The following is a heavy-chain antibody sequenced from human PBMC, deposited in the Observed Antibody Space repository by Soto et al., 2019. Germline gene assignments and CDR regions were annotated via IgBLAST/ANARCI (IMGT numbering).Heavy chain of an antibody. J-gene: IGHJ5*02. D-gene: IGHD3-10*01. CDR2: INPNSGGT. CDR1: GYTFTGYY. V-gene: IGHV1-2*04. CDR3: ARDPHGGWFGELLRWFDP. Sequence: ASVKVSCKASGYTFTGYYMHWVRQAPGQGLEWMGWINPNSGGTNYAQKFQGWVTMTRDTSISTAYMELSRLRSDDTAVYYCARDPHGGWFGELLRWFDPWGQGTQVTVSS.